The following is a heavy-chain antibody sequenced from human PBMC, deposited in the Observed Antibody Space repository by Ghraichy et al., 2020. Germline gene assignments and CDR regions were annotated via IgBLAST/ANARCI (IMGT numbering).Heavy chain of an antibody. Sequence: GGSLRLSCAASGFSLNSYWRNWVRQAPGKGLEWVANIKQDGSEKFYVESVKGRFTISRDNTKNSLFLQMDSLRAEDTAVYYCVRDGENIHSGWFTPNDYFCVMVVGDQGTTVSVSS. J-gene: IGHJ6*02. CDR3: VRDGENIHSGWFTPNDYFCVMVV. D-gene: IGHD6-19*01. V-gene: IGHV3-7*01. CDR1: GFSLNSYW. CDR2: IKQDGSEK.